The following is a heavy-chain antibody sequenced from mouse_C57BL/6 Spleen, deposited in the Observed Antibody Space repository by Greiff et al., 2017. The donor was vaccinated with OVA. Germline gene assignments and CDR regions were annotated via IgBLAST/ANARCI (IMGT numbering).Heavy chain of an antibody. D-gene: IGHD1-1*02. V-gene: IGHV5-17*01. CDR2: ISSGSSTI. CDR1: GFTFSDYG. CDR3: GRGWCFDY. J-gene: IGHJ2*01. Sequence: DVQLVESGGGLVKPGGSLKLSCAASGFTFSDYGMHWVRQAPEKGLEWVAYISSGSSTIYYADTVKGRFTISRDNAKNSLFLQMTSLRSEDAAMYYCGRGWCFDYWGQGTTLTVSS.